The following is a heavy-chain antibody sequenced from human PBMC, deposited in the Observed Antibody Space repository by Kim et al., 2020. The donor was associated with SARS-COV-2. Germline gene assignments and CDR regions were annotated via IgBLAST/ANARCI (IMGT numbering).Heavy chain of an antibody. CDR3: ARDIILAPIRLEIWWLRETYGMDV. J-gene: IGHJ6*02. CDR2: ISYDGSNK. V-gene: IGHV3-30-3*01. CDR1: GFTFSSYA. D-gene: IGHD5-12*01. Sequence: GGSLRLSCAASGFTFSSYAMHWVRQAPGKGLEWVAVISYDGSNKYYADSVKGRFTISRDNSKNTLYLQMNSLRAEDTAVYYCARDIILAPIRLEIWWLRETYGMDVWGQGTTVTVSS.